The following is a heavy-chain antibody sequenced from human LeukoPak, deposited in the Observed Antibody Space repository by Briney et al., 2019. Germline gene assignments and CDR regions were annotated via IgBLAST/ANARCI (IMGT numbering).Heavy chain of an antibody. CDR1: GFTFSSYA. CDR2: IKSKTDGGTT. J-gene: IGHJ4*02. CDR3: TTDQGEQLWLPPIDY. D-gene: IGHD5-18*01. Sequence: SGGSLRLSCAASGFTFSSYAMHWVRQAPGKGLEWVGRIKSKTDGGTTDYAAPVKGRFTISRDDSKNTLYLQMNSLKTEDTAVYYCTTDQGEQLWLPPIDYWGQGTLVTVSS. V-gene: IGHV3-15*01.